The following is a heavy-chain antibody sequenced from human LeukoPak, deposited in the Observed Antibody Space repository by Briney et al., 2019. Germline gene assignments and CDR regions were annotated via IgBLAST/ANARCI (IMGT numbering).Heavy chain of an antibody. J-gene: IGHJ5*02. V-gene: IGHV3-21*01. CDR3: ARGNSSGYSLNWFDP. Sequence: GGSLRLSCSASGFTFSSYSMNWVRQAPGKGLEWVSSISSSSSYIYYADSVKGRFTISRDNAKNSLYLQMNSLRAEDTAVYYCARGNSSGYSLNWFDPWGQGTLVTVSS. CDR2: ISSSSSYI. CDR1: GFTFSSYS. D-gene: IGHD3-22*01.